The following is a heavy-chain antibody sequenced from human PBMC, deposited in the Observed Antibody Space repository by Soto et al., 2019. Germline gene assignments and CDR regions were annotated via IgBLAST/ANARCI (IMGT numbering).Heavy chain of an antibody. V-gene: IGHV3-72*01. CDR2: SRDKVHSHTT. CDR3: ARGVVSTGYFDY. J-gene: IGHJ4*02. CDR1: GFTFSDHY. Sequence: EVQPAESGGGLVQPGGSLRLSCAASGFTFSDHYMDWVRQALGKGLEWVGRSRDKVHSHTTEYAASVKGRFTISRGDSENSLYLQMNSLKTEDTAVYYCARGVVSTGYFDYWGQGTLVTVSS. D-gene: IGHD5-12*01.